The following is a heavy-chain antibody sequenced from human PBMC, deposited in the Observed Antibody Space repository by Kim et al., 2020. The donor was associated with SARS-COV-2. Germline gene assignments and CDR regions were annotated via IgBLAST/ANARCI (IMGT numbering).Heavy chain of an antibody. CDR2: IYPGDSDT. CDR3: ARAPLKWELLGRYFDY. D-gene: IGHD1-26*01. J-gene: IGHJ4*02. V-gene: IGHV5-51*01. Sequence: GESLKISCKGSGYSFTSYWIGWVRQMPGKGLEWMGIIYPGDSDTRYSPSFQGQVTISADKSISTAYLQWSSLKASDTAMYYCARAPLKWELLGRYFDYWGQGTLVTVSS. CDR1: GYSFTSYW.